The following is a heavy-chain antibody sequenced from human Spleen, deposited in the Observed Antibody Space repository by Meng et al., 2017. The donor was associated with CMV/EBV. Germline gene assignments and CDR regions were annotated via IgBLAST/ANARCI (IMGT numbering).Heavy chain of an antibody. CDR3: ARSPDIVVVPASLRFDP. CDR1: FTFTSAE. CDR2: ISAYSGNT. V-gene: IGHV1-18*01. Sequence: FTFTSAEIIWVLRAPGQGLEWMGCISAYSGNTNYAQKSQGRVTMTTHQSKSTAYMELRSLRSDDPAVYHGARSPDIVVVPASLRFDPWGQGTLVTVCS. D-gene: IGHD2-2*01. J-gene: IGHJ5*02.